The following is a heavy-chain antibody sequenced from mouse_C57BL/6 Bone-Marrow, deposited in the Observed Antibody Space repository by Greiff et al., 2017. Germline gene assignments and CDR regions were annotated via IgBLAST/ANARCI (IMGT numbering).Heavy chain of an antibody. J-gene: IGHJ3*01. CDR2: ISYDGSN. CDR1: GYSITSGYY. CDR3: ARDGYGSSYDRFAY. Sequence: EVKLVESGPGLVKPSQSLSLTCSVTGYSITSGYYWNWIRQFPGNKLEWMGYISYDGSNNYNPSLKNRISITRDTSKNQFFLKLNSVTTEDTATYYCARDGYGSSYDRFAYWGQGILVTVSA. D-gene: IGHD1-1*01. V-gene: IGHV3-6*01.